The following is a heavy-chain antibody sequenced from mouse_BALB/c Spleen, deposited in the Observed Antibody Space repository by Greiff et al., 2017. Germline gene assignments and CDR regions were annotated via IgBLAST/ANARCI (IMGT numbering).Heavy chain of an antibody. J-gene: IGHJ4*01. CDR1: GYTFTEYI. V-gene: IGHV1-62-2*01. CDR2: FYPGSGSI. CDR3: ARHDYYYGSSPYAMDY. Sequence: QVQLKQSGAELVKPGASVKLSCKASGYTFTEYIIHWVKQRSGQGLEWIGWFYPGSGSIKYNEKFKDKATLTADKSSSTVYMELSRLTSEDSAVYFCARHDYYYGSSPYAMDYWGQGTSVTVSS. D-gene: IGHD1-1*01.